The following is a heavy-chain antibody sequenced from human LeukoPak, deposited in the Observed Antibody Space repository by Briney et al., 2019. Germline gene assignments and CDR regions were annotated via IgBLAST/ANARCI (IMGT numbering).Heavy chain of an antibody. CDR2: INHSGST. J-gene: IGHJ4*02. Sequence: PSETLSLTCAVYGGSFSGYYWSWIRQPPGKGLEWIGEINHSGSTNYNPSLKSRATISVDTSKNQFSLKLSSVTAADTAVYYCARQCSWYVCDDYWGQGTLVTVSS. CDR1: GGSFSGYY. D-gene: IGHD6-13*01. CDR3: ARQCSWYVCDDY. V-gene: IGHV4-34*01.